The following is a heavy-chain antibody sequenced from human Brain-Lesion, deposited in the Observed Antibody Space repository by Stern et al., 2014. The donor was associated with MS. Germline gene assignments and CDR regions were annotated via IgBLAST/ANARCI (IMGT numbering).Heavy chain of an antibody. CDR3: ARDKRGITIFGVVTDYYYLGMDV. CDR1: GYIFTGYY. V-gene: IGHV1-2*02. CDR2: IISNTGCT. D-gene: IGHD3-3*01. J-gene: IGHJ6*02. Sequence: VQLVQSGAEVKKPGASLKVSCTASGYIFTGYYIHWVRQAPGQGLEWMAWIISNTGCTQYAHNVQGRVTISRDKPKNPTSVEMSSLTSDDTAVYYCARDKRGITIFGVVTDYYYLGMDVWGQGTTVTVSS.